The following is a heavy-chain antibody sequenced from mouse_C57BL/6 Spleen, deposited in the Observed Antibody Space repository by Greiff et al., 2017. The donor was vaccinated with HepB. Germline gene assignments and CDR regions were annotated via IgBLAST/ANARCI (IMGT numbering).Heavy chain of an antibody. D-gene: IGHD1-1*01. CDR1: GYTFTSYW. Sequence: VQLQQPGAELVMPGASVKLSCKASGYTFTSYWMHWVKQRPGQGLEWIGEIDPSDSYTNYNQKFKGKSTLTVDKSSSTAYMQLSSLTSEDSAVYYCARAITTVEDWYFDVWGTGTTVTVSS. J-gene: IGHJ1*03. CDR2: IDPSDSYT. CDR3: ARAITTVEDWYFDV. V-gene: IGHV1-69*01.